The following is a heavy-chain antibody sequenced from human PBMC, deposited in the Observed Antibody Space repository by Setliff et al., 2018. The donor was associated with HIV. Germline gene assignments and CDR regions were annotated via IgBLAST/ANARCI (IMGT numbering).Heavy chain of an antibody. Sequence: ASVKVSCKASGYTFTGYYMHWVRQAPEQGLEWMGWINPNSGGTNYAQKFQGRVTMTRDTSISTAYMELSRLRSDDTAVYYCARGPNTVSYNWFDPWGQGTLVTVSS. D-gene: IGHD4-17*01. CDR1: GYTFTGYY. CDR3: ARGPNTVSYNWFDP. CDR2: INPNSGGT. V-gene: IGHV1-2*02. J-gene: IGHJ5*02.